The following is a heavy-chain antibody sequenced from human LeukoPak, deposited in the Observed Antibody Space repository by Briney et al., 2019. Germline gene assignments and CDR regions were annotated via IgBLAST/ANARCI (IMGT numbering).Heavy chain of an antibody. D-gene: IGHD1-1*01. CDR2: INHSGST. CDR3: ARDGRNAQGPYFDY. J-gene: IGHJ4*02. V-gene: IGHV4-34*01. CDR1: GGSFSGYY. Sequence: PSETLSLTCAVYGGSFSGYYWSWIRQPPGKGLEWIGEINHSGSTNYNPSLKSRVTISVDTSKNQFSLKLSSVTAADTAVYYCARDGRNAQGPYFDYWGQGTLVTVSS.